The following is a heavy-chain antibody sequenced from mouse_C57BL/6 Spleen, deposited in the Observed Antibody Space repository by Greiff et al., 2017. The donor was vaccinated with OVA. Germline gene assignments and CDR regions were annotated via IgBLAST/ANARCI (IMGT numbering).Heavy chain of an antibody. J-gene: IGHJ1*03. CDR1: GYTFTSYG. CDR3: ASFITTVVARYFDV. D-gene: IGHD1-1*01. CDR2: IYPRSGNT. V-gene: IGHV1-81*01. Sequence: QVQLQQSGAELARPGASVKLSCKASGYTFTSYGISWVKQRTGQGLEWIGEIYPRSGNTYYNEKFKGKATLTADKSSSTAYMELRSLTSEDSAVYFCASFITTVVARYFDVWGTGTTVTVSS.